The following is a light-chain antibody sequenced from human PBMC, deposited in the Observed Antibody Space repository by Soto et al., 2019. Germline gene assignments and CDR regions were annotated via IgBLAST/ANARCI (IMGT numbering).Light chain of an antibody. CDR3: AAWDDSLRGLE. CDR2: NNG. V-gene: IGLV1-44*01. J-gene: IGLJ2*01. CDR1: SSNIGSNT. Sequence: QSVLTQPPSASGTPGQMVTISCSGSSSNIGSNTVNWYQQLPGMAPKLLIYNNGHRPSGVPDRFSGSKSGTYASLAISGLQSEDEADYYCAAWDDSLRGLEFGGGTKVTVL.